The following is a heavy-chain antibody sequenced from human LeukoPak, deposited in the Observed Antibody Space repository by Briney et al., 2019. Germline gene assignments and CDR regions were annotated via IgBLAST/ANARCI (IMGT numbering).Heavy chain of an antibody. V-gene: IGHV4-59*01. CDR2: IYYSGST. Sequence: SETLSLTCTVSGGSISSYYWSWIRQPPGKGLEWIGYIYYSGSTNYNPSLKSRVTISVDTSKNQFSLKLSSVTAADTAVYYCARAAAMVSIDXWGQGTLVTVSS. J-gene: IGHJ4*02. CDR3: ARAAAMVSIDX. D-gene: IGHD2-2*01. CDR1: GGSISSYY.